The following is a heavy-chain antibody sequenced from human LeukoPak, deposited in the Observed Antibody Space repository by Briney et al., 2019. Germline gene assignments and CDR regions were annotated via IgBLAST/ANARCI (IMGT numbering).Heavy chain of an antibody. CDR1: GGSISSSSYY. D-gene: IGHD2-2*01. Sequence: SETLPLTCTVSGGSISSSSYYWGWIRQPPGKGLEWIGSIYYSGSTYYNPSLKSRVTISVDTSKNQFSLKLSSVTAADTAVYYCARLPISTPYQLLTASYYFDYWGQGTLVTVSS. CDR2: IYYSGST. V-gene: IGHV4-39*01. J-gene: IGHJ4*02. CDR3: ARLPISTPYQLLTASYYFDY.